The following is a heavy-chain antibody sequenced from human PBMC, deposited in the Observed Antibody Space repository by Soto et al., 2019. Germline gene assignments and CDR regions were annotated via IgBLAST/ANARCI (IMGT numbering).Heavy chain of an antibody. CDR2: ISPYNGNT. V-gene: IGHV1-18*01. CDR3: ARQKGTVAPLDP. CDR1: GYSFTSYG. Sequence: QVQLVQSGAEMKKPGASVKVSCKASGYSFTSYGISWVRQAPGQGLEWMGWISPYNGNTNYAQNFQGRVTMTTDTATSTAYMELRSLTSDDTAVYYCARQKGTVAPLDPWGQGTLVTVSS. J-gene: IGHJ5*02. D-gene: IGHD1-7*01.